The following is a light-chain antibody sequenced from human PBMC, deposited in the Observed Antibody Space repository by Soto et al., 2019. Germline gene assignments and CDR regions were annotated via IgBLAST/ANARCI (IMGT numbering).Light chain of an antibody. CDR1: QDISNY. V-gene: IGKV1-33*01. CDR3: QQYDNLPT. CDR2: DAS. Sequence: DIQMTQSPSSLSASVGDRVTITCQASQDISNYLNWYQQKPGKAPKLLIYDASNLETGVPSRFSGSGSGIDFTFTISSLQPEDIATYYCQQYDNLPTFGQGTKVEIK. J-gene: IGKJ1*01.